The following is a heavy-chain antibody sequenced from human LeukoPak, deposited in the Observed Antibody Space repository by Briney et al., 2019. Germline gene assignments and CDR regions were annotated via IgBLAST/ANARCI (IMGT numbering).Heavy chain of an antibody. J-gene: IGHJ3*02. CDR2: IYHSGST. CDR1: GGSISSGGYY. V-gene: IGHV4-30-2*01. CDR3: ARELPVVVVPAAIGAGSFDI. D-gene: IGHD2-2*02. Sequence: PSQNLSLTCTVSGGSISSGGYYWSWIRQPPGKGLEWIGYIYHSGSTYYNPSLKSRVTISVDRSKSQFSLKLSSVTAADTAVYYCARELPVVVVPAAIGAGSFDIWGQGTMVTVSS.